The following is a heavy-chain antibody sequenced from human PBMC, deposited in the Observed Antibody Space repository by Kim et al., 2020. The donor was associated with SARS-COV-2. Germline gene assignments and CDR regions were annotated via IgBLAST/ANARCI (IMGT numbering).Heavy chain of an antibody. CDR1: GDSMRAYY. J-gene: IGHJ4*02. Sequence: SETLSLTCTVSGDSMRAYYWNWIRQSPGKGLEWIGYVYFRGTTNYNPSLKSRVTISIDMSKSQFSLKLNSVTAADTAVYYCARRETRDLFTSDWGFFDYWGQGSLVTVSS. CDR2: VYFRGTT. V-gene: IGHV4-59*08. CDR3: ARRETRDLFTSDWGFFDY. D-gene: IGHD7-27*01.